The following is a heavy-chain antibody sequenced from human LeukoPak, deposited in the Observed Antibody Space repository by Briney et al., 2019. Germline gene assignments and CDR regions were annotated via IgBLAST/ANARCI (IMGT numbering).Heavy chain of an antibody. Sequence: GGSLRLSCAASGFTFSSYGMHWVRQAPGKGLEWVVFIRYDGSNKYYADSVKGRFTISRDNSKNTLYLQMNSLRAEDTAVYYCAKDPQIVVVVAANGGYWGQGTLVTVSS. J-gene: IGHJ4*02. CDR3: AKDPQIVVVVAANGGY. CDR2: IRYDGSNK. D-gene: IGHD2-15*01. CDR1: GFTFSSYG. V-gene: IGHV3-30*02.